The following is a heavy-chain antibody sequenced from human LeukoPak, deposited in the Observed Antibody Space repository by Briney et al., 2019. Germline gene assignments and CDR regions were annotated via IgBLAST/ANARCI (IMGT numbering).Heavy chain of an antibody. J-gene: IGHJ6*03. CDR3: ARVDHYGSGTSNYYYYYMDV. Sequence: GASVKVSCKASGYTFTSYGISWVRQAPGQGLEWMGWISAYNGNTNYAQKLQGRVTMTTDTSTSTAYMELRSLRSDDTAVYYCARVDHYGSGTSNYYYYYMDVWGKGTTVTISS. CDR2: ISAYNGNT. CDR1: GYTFTSYG. D-gene: IGHD3-10*01. V-gene: IGHV1-18*01.